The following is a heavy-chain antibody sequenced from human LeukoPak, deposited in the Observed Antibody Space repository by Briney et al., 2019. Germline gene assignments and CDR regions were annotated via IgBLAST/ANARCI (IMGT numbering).Heavy chain of an antibody. D-gene: IGHD6-6*01. CDR3: ARAQRISSSSAVGY. J-gene: IGHJ4*02. Sequence: ASVKVSCKASGYTFTSYDINWVRQATGQGLEWMGWMNPNSGNTGYAQKFQGRVTMTRNTSISTAYMELSSLRSEDTAVYYCARAQRISSSSAVGYWGQGTLATVSS. CDR2: MNPNSGNT. CDR1: GYTFTSYD. V-gene: IGHV1-8*01.